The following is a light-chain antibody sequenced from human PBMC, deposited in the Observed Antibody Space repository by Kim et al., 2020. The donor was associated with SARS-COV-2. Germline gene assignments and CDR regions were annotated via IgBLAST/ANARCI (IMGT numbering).Light chain of an antibody. V-gene: IGLV1-44*01. Sequence: QSVLTQPASASGPPGQRVTISCSGSNSNIGTNAVNWYHQLPGAAPKLLIYTNNQRLSGVPDRFSGSKSGASASLAINELQSEDEAIYYCGTWDDSLNAVVFGGGTQLTVL. J-gene: IGLJ2*01. CDR3: GTWDDSLNAVV. CDR1: NSNIGTNA. CDR2: TNN.